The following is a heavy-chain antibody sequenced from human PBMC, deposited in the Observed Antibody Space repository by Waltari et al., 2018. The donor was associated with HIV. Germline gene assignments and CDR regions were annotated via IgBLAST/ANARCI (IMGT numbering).Heavy chain of an antibody. CDR1: GGSFANYY. Sequence: QVQLQQWGAGLLKPSETLSLTCSLSGGSFANYYWSWIRQSPGQGLEWIGEINYCGTITFKPSLKRRVVLSIDASKFQFSLILTSVTAADTALYFCARRGSGGSPITVWGRGSPVIVSS. J-gene: IGHJ4*02. CDR3: ARRGSGGSPITV. D-gene: IGHD2-15*01. CDR2: INYCGTI. V-gene: IGHV4-34*02.